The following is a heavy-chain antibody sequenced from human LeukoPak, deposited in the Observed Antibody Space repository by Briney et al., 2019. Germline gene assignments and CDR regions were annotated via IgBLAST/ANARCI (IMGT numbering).Heavy chain of an antibody. D-gene: IGHD1-26*01. Sequence: PSETLSLTCTVSGGSVSSGSYYWSWIRQPPGKGLEWIGYIYYSGSTNYNPSLKSRVTISVDTSKNQFSLKLSSVTAADTAVYYCAIAVGATDAFDIWGQGTMVTVSS. CDR1: GGSVSSGSYY. J-gene: IGHJ3*02. V-gene: IGHV4-61*01. CDR2: IYYSGST. CDR3: AIAVGATDAFDI.